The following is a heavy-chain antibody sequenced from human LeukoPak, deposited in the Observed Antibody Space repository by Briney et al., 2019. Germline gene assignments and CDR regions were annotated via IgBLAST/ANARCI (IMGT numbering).Heavy chain of an antibody. CDR1: GGSISSYY. Sequence: SETLSLTCTVSGGSISSYYWSWIRQPPGKGLEWIGYIYYSGSTNYNPSLKSRVTISVDTSKNQFSLKLSSVTAADTAVYYYARDSANVLPDYWGQGTLVTVSS. CDR3: ARDSANVLPDY. J-gene: IGHJ4*02. D-gene: IGHD3-10*01. V-gene: IGHV4-59*12. CDR2: IYYSGST.